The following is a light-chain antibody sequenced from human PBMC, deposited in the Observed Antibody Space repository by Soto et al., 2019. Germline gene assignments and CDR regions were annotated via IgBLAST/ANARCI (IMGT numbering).Light chain of an antibody. CDR3: HQYGTSPQT. CDR2: GAS. V-gene: IGKV3-20*01. CDR1: QSVSSSY. J-gene: IGKJ1*01. Sequence: EVVLTQSPGTVSLSPGERATLSCRASQSVSSSYLAWYQHKRGQAPRLLMYGASSRATGVPGRFSGWGSGTDFTLTISRLEPEDFAVYYCHQYGTSPQTFGQGTRWIS.